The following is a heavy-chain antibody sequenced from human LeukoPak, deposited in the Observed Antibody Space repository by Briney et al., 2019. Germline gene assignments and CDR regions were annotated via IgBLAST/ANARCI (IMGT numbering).Heavy chain of an antibody. CDR1: GYTFTSYD. CDR2: MNPNSGNT. J-gene: IGHJ6*03. D-gene: IGHD4/OR15-4a*01. CDR3: ARVGVLGSPYYYYMDV. Sequence: GASVKVSCKASGYTFTSYDISWVRQATGQGLEWMGWMNPNSGNTGYAQKFQGRVTITRNTSISTAYMELSSLRSEDTAVYYCARVGVLGSPYYYYMDVWGKGTTVTVSS. V-gene: IGHV1-8*03.